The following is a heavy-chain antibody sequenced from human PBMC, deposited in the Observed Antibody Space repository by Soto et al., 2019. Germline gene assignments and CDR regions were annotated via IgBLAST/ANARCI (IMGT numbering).Heavy chain of an antibody. Sequence: QVQLQESGPGLVKPSQTLSLTCTVSGGSISSGDYYWSWIRQPPGKGLEWLGYIYYSGSTYYNPAPKSRVNISVDTSNNQFSLKLSSVTAADTAVDYCASRNARDCSGGSWHPWYYYYYGMDVWGQGTTVTVSS. D-gene: IGHD2-15*01. CDR2: IYYSGST. J-gene: IGHJ6*02. CDR1: GGSISSGDYY. V-gene: IGHV4-30-4*01. CDR3: ASRNARDCSGGSWHPWYYYYYGMDV.